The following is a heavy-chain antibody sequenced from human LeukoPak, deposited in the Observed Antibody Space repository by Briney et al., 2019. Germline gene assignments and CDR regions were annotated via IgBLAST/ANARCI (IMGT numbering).Heavy chain of an antibody. J-gene: IGHJ6*02. V-gene: IGHV1-69*02. CDR2: IIPILGIA. Sequence: SVTVSCKASGGAFSSYTISWVRQAPGQGLEWVGRIIPILGIANYAQKFQGRVTITADKSTSTAYMELSSLRSEDTAVYYCASPDLGDYSNSPQGYGMDVWGQGTTVTVSS. CDR3: ASPDLGDYSNSPQGYGMDV. D-gene: IGHD4-11*01. CDR1: GGAFSSYT.